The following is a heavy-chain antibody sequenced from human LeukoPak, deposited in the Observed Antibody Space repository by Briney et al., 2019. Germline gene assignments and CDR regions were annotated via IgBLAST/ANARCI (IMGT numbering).Heavy chain of an antibody. J-gene: IGHJ4*02. Sequence: ASVKVSCKASGYTLTGYYMHWVRQAPGQGLEWMGWINPNSGGTNYAQKFQGWVTMTRDTSISTAYMELSRPRSDDTAVYYCARRTTVGDFDYWGQGTLVTVSS. CDR1: GYTLTGYY. D-gene: IGHD4-17*01. CDR2: INPNSGGT. V-gene: IGHV1-2*04. CDR3: ARRTTVGDFDY.